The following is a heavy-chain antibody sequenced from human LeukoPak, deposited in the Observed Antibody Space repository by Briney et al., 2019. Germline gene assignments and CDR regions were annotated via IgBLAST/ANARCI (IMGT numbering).Heavy chain of an antibody. V-gene: IGHV4-59*01. J-gene: IGHJ5*02. CDR1: GGSISSYY. D-gene: IGHD3-3*01. CDR3: ARDQAHYDFWSGYHNWFDP. CDR2: IYYSGST. Sequence: SETLSLTCTVSGGSISSYYWSWIRQPPGKGLEWIGYIYYSGSTNCNPSLKSRVTISVDTSKNQFSLKLSSVTAADTAVYYWARDQAHYDFWSGYHNWFDPWGQGTLVTVSS.